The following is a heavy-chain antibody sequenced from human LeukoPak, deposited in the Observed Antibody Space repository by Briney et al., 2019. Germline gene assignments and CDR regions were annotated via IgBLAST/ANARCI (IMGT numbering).Heavy chain of an antibody. CDR2: ISAYNGNT. V-gene: IGHV1-18*01. J-gene: IGHJ3*02. Sequence: EASVKVSCKASGYTFTSYGISWVRQAPGQGLEWMGWISAYNGNTNYAQKLHGRVSMTIDIFTTTAYMEVRSLRSDDTAFYYSARYYAGGYYDYRALDIWGRGTMVTVSS. D-gene: IGHD3-22*01. CDR1: GYTFTSYG. CDR3: ARYYAGGYYDYRALDI.